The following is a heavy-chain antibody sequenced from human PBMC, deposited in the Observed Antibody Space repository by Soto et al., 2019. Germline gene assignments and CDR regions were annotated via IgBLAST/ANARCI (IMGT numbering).Heavy chain of an antibody. CDR2: ISSSSTI. D-gene: IGHD5-12*01. Sequence: LRLSCAASGFTFSSYSMNWVRQAPGKGLEWVSYISSSSTIYYADSVKGRFTISRDNAKNSLYLQMNSLRDEDTAVYYCARVRYSGYDYPYYFDYWGQGTXVTVSS. V-gene: IGHV3-48*02. CDR1: GFTFSSYS. J-gene: IGHJ4*02. CDR3: ARVRYSGYDYPYYFDY.